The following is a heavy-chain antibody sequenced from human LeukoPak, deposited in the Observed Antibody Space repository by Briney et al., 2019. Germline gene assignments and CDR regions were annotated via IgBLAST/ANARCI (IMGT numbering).Heavy chain of an antibody. CDR2: ISGSGGTT. CDR1: GFTFSSYA. Sequence: GGSLRLSCAASGFTFSSYAMTWVRQAPGKGLEWVSAISGSGGTTYFADSVKGRFIISRGNSEKTLYLHMNSLGAEDTAIYYCAKWFSDFYGQSKNYYFDYWGQGTLVTVSS. D-gene: IGHD1-26*01. V-gene: IGHV3-23*01. J-gene: IGHJ4*02. CDR3: AKWFSDFYGQSKNYYFDY.